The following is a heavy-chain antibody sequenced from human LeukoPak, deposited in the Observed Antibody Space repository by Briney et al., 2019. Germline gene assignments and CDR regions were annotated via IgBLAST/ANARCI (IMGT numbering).Heavy chain of an antibody. CDR3: ARVSGGATDFDY. CDR1: GGSISSYY. D-gene: IGHD1-26*01. CDR2: IYYSGST. J-gene: IGHJ4*02. Sequence: KPSETLSLTCTVSGGSISSYYWSWIRQPPGKGLERIGYIYYSGSTNYNPSLKSRVTISVDTSKNQFSLKLSSVTAADTAVYYCARVSGGATDFDYWGQGTLVTVSS. V-gene: IGHV4-59*01.